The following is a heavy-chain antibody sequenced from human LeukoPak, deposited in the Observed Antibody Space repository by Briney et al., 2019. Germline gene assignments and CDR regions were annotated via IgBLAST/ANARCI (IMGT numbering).Heavy chain of an antibody. D-gene: IGHD4-23*01. CDR1: GGSISSYY. Sequence: SETLSLTCTVSGGSISSYYWSWIRQPPGKGLELIGYIYYSGSTNYNPSLKSRVTISIDTYKNQFSLKLSSVTAADTAVYYCARGSYGGNQLDYWGQGTLVTVSS. J-gene: IGHJ4*02. V-gene: IGHV4-59*12. CDR3: ARGSYGGNQLDY. CDR2: IYYSGST.